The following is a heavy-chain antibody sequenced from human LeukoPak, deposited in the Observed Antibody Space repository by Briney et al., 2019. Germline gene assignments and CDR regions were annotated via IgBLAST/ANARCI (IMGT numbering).Heavy chain of an antibody. V-gene: IGHV5-51*01. CDR1: GYSFTTYW. D-gene: IGHD2-15*01. CDR2: IYPGDSDT. CDR3: ARHCSGCSCYRDYYYYYGMDG. J-gene: IGHJ6*02. Sequence: GESLEISCKASGYSFTTYWIAWVRQMPGKGLEWMGIIYPGDSDTSYSPSFQGQVTISADKSISTAYLQWSSLKASDTAMYYCARHCSGCSCYRDYYYYYGMDGWVQGTTVTVP.